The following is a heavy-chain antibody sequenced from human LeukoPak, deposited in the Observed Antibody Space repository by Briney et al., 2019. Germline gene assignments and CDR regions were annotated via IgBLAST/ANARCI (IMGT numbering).Heavy chain of an antibody. D-gene: IGHD5-18*01. J-gene: IGHJ4*02. V-gene: IGHV4-39*01. CDR2: IYYSGST. Sequence: PSETLSLTCTVSGGSISSSSYYWGWIRQPPGKGLEWIGSIYYSGSTYYNPSLKSRVTISVDTSKNQFSLKLSSVTVADTTVYYCARQLGYNYGAPFDYWGQGTLVTVSS. CDR1: GGSISSSSYY. CDR3: ARQLGYNYGAPFDY.